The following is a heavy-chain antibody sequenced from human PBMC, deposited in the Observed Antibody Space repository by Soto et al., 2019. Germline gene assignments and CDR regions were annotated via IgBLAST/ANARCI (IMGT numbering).Heavy chain of an antibody. Sequence: PSETLSLTCTVSGGSIIIGYLSWIRHPPGKGLEWIGYISYSGNTNYNPSLKSRVTMSVDTPKNQFSLRLSSVTTADTAVYYCAGLRGYAGSPIDYWGQGTLVTVSS. CDR1: GGSIIIGY. CDR2: ISYSGNT. J-gene: IGHJ4*02. V-gene: IGHV4-59*01. D-gene: IGHD2-15*01. CDR3: AGLRGYAGSPIDY.